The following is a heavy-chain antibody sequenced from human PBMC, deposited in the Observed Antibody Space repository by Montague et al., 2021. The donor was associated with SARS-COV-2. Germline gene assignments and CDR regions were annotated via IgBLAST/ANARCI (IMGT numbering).Heavy chain of an antibody. V-gene: IGHV4-34*01. CDR3: ARDLWVWLSVEGSFDS. Sequence: SETLSLTCAVYGGSFSGYFWSWIRQPPGKGLEWIGEINHNGSTNYNPSLKSRATISVDTSKNQFSLKLSSVTAADTAVYYCARDLWVWLSVEGSFDSWGQGTLVTVSS. CDR1: GGSFSGYF. J-gene: IGHJ4*02. CDR2: INHNGST. D-gene: IGHD5-12*01.